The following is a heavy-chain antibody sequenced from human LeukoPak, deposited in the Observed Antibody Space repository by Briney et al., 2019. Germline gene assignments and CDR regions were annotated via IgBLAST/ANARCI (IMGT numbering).Heavy chain of an antibody. Sequence: GGSLRLSCAASGFTFSSYAMHWVRQAPGKGLEWVAVISYDGSNKYYADSVKGRFTISRDNSKNTLYLQMNSLRAEDTAVYYCARDRFKYTGVNDYWGQGTLVTVSS. J-gene: IGHJ4*02. CDR1: GFTFSSYA. CDR2: ISYDGSNK. CDR3: ARDRFKYTGVNDY. D-gene: IGHD2-8*02. V-gene: IGHV3-30-3*01.